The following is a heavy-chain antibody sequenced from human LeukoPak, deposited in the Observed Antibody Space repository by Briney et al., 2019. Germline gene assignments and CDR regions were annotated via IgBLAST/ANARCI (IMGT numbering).Heavy chain of an antibody. Sequence: ASVKVSCKASGYTFTSYGISWVRQAPGQGLEWMGWIGSYNGNTNYAQKLQGRVTMTTDTSTSTAYMELRSLRSDDTAVYYCARVHLRVVYSYGSGAAFDYWGQGTLVTVSS. J-gene: IGHJ4*02. CDR2: IGSYNGNT. CDR1: GYTFTSYG. D-gene: IGHD3-10*01. V-gene: IGHV1-18*01. CDR3: ARVHLRVVYSYGSGAAFDY.